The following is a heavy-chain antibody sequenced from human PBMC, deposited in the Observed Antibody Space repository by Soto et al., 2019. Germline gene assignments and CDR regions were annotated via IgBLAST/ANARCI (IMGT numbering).Heavy chain of an antibody. CDR2: ISVYNGNT. J-gene: IGHJ4*02. V-gene: IGHV1-18*01. CDR3: AGGGRKSYAYEEFDY. CDR1: GYTFSSYD. D-gene: IGHD3-16*01. Sequence: QVQLVQSGAELKKPGASVKVSCKASGYTFSSYDISWVRQAPGQGLEWMGWISVYNGNTNFAQNLQGRITLTTDTSTSTAYMELRSLSSDDTAVYYCAGGGRKSYAYEEFDYGGQGTLVAVSS.